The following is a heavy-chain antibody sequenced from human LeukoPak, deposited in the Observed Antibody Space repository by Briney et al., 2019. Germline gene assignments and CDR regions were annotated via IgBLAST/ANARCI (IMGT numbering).Heavy chain of an antibody. D-gene: IGHD3-10*01. V-gene: IGHV3-11*01. J-gene: IGHJ4*02. Sequence: GGSLRLSCAASGFTYSDYYMSWIRQAPGKGLEWVSYISSSGSTKYYADSVKGRFTISRDNAKNSYLQMNSLRAEDTAVYYCARDGHAYGRGSPHYWGQGTLVTVSS. CDR2: ISSSGSTK. CDR3: ARDGHAYGRGSPHY. CDR1: GFTYSDYY.